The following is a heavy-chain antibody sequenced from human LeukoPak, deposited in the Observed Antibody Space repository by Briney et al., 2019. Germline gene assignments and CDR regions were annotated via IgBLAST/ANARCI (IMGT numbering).Heavy chain of an antibody. CDR2: FDPEDGET. CDR3: ATANYYDSSGYWERYFDY. CDR1: GYTLTELS. Sequence: ASVKVSCKVSGYTLTELSMHWVRQAPGKGLEWMGGFDPEDGETIYAQKFQGRVTMTEDTSTDTAYMELSRLRSEDTAVYYCATANYYDSSGYWERYFDYWGQGTLVTVSS. D-gene: IGHD3-22*01. V-gene: IGHV1-24*01. J-gene: IGHJ4*02.